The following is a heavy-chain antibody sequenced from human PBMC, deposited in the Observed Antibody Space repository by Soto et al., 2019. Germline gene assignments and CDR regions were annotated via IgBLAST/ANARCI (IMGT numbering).Heavy chain of an antibody. CDR1: GYTFTSYG. CDR3: ARRDYYDSSGYYTGVTHAFDI. Sequence: QVQLVQSGAEVKKPGASVKVSCKASGYTFTSYGISWVRQAPGQGLEWMGWISAYNGNTNYAQKLQGRVTMTTDTSTSTAYMELRSLRSDDTAVYYCARRDYYDSSGYYTGVTHAFDIWGQGTMVTVSS. CDR2: ISAYNGNT. D-gene: IGHD3-22*01. V-gene: IGHV1-18*04. J-gene: IGHJ3*02.